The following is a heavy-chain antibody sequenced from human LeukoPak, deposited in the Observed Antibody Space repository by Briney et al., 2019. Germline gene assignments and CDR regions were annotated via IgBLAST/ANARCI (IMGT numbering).Heavy chain of an antibody. J-gene: IGHJ4*02. CDR2: IKQDGSEK. Sequence: AGGSLRLSCAASGFTFSSYWMSWVRQAPGKGLEWVANIKQDGSEKYYVDSVKGRFTISRDNAKNSLYLQMNSLRAEDTAVYYCATSTDSSSRPERFDYWGQGTLVTVSS. CDR3: ATSTDSSSRPERFDY. D-gene: IGHD6-13*01. CDR1: GFTFSSYW. V-gene: IGHV3-7*01.